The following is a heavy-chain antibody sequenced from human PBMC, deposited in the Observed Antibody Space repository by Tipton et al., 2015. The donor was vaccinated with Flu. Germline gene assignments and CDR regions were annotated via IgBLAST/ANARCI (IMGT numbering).Heavy chain of an antibody. CDR3: ARGREVPAAIGRYYYYMDV. Sequence: TLSLTCTVSGGSISSYYWSWIRQPAGKGLEWIGRIYTSGSTNYNPSLKSRVTMSVDTSKNQFSLKLSSVTAADTAVYYCARGREVPAAIGRYYYYMDVWGKGTTVTVSS. J-gene: IGHJ6*03. V-gene: IGHV4-4*07. CDR1: GGSISSYY. D-gene: IGHD2-2*02. CDR2: IYTSGST.